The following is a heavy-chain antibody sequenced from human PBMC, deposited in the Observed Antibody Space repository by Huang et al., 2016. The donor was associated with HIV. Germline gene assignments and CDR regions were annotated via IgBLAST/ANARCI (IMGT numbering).Heavy chain of an antibody. CDR1: GYTFTNYA. D-gene: IGHD3-22*01. Sequence: QVQLVQSGAEVKKPGASVKVSCKASGYTFTNYAINWVRQATGQSLEWMGGSSGYKGKTNEAQKVQGRVTMTKDTSTSTAYMELRSLISDDTAVYYCARERYYYDRSGYYTPVEYFHHWGQGTLVTVSS. CDR3: ARERYYYDRSGYYTPVEYFHH. CDR2: SSGYKGKT. V-gene: IGHV1-18*01. J-gene: IGHJ1*01.